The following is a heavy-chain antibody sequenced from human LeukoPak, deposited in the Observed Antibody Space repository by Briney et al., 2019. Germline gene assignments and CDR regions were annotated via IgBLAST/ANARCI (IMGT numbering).Heavy chain of an antibody. J-gene: IGHJ5*02. D-gene: IGHD6-13*01. CDR2: ISYDGNSK. Sequence: PGGSLRLSCAACGFTFSSYDMHWGRQAPGKGLEWVAVISYDGNSKYYGDSVKGRFTISRDNSKNTLYLQMSSLRAEDTALYYCARERIAAVGTGWFDPWGQGTLVTVSS. V-gene: IGHV3-30-3*01. CDR1: GFTFSSYD. CDR3: ARERIAAVGTGWFDP.